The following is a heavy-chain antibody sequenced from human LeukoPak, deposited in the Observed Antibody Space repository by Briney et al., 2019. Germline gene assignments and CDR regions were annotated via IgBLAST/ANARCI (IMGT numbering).Heavy chain of an antibody. CDR3: ARDGSGGYSGYDVFDY. CDR1: GFTFSSYA. D-gene: IGHD5-12*01. CDR2: ISYDGSNK. J-gene: IGHJ4*02. Sequence: GGSLRLSCAASGFTFSSYAMHWVRQAPGKGLEWVAVISYDGSNKYYADSVKGRFTISRDNSKNTLYLQMNSLRAEDTAVYYCARDGSGGYSGYDVFDYWGQGTLVTVSS. V-gene: IGHV3-30*04.